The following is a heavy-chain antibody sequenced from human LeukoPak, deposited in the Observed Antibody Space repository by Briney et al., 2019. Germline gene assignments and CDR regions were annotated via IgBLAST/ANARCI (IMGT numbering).Heavy chain of an antibody. CDR1: GGSFSGYY. CDR3: ARRKAGYFDWLLSDYFDY. V-gene: IGHV4-34*01. CDR2: INHSGST. J-gene: IGHJ4*02. Sequence: SETLSLTCAVYGGSFSGYYWSWIRQPPGKGLEWIGEINHSGSTNYNPSLKSRVTISVDTSKNQFSLKLSSVTAADTAVYYCARRKAGYFDWLLSDYFDYWGQGTLVTVSS. D-gene: IGHD3-9*01.